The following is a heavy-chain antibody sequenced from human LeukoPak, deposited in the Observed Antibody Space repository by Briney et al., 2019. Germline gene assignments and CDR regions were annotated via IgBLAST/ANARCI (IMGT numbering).Heavy chain of an antibody. V-gene: IGHV1-18*01. Sequence: ASVKVSCKASGYTFTSYRISWVRQGPGQGLDWMGWISAYNGNTNYAQKFQDRVTMTTDTSTDTAYMELRSLRSDDTAVYYCARYSSGWYFDLWGRGTLVTVSS. CDR3: ARYSSGWYFDL. CDR2: ISAYNGNT. D-gene: IGHD6-19*01. CDR1: GYTFTSYR. J-gene: IGHJ2*01.